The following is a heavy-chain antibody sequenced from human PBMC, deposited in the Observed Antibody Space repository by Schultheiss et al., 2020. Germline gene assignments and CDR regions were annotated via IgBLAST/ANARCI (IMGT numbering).Heavy chain of an antibody. D-gene: IGHD3-10*01. J-gene: IGHJ4*02. CDR2: IKQDGSEK. V-gene: IGHV3-7*03. Sequence: GESLKISCAASGFTFSSYGMHWVRQAPGKGLEWVANIKQDGSEKYYVDSVKGRFTISRDNAKNSLYLQMNSLRAEDTALYYCAKDTNMRFRELLNWGQGTLVNVYS. CDR1: GFTFSSYG. CDR3: AKDTNMRFRELLN.